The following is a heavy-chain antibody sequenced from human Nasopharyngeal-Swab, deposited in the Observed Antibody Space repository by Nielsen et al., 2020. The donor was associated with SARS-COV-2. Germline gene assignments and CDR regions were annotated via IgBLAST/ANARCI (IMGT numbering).Heavy chain of an antibody. Sequence: GGSLRLSCAASGFTFSSYAMSWVRQAPGKGLEWVSAISGSGGSTYYADSVKGRFTISRDNAKNSLFLQMNSLRDEDTAVYYCTRDPGDLWGQGTLVTVSS. V-gene: IGHV3-23*01. CDR2: ISGSGGST. D-gene: IGHD7-27*01. J-gene: IGHJ5*02. CDR3: TRDPGDL. CDR1: GFTFSSYA.